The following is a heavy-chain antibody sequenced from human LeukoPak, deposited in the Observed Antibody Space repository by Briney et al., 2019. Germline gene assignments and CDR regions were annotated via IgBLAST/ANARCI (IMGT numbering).Heavy chain of an antibody. J-gene: IGHJ4*02. V-gene: IGHV4-59*08. D-gene: IGHD6-6*01. CDR2: IYYTGST. CDR1: GGSISGYY. CDR3: ARISSSAPYFDY. Sequence: PSETLSLTCSVSGGSISGYYWSWMRQPPGKGLEWIEYIYYTGSTNYNPSLKSRVTISVDTSMNQFSLKLSSVTAADTAVYYCARISSSAPYFDYWGQGSLVTVSS.